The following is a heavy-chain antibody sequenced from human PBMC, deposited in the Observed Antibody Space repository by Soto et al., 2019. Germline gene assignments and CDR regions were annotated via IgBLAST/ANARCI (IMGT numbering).Heavy chain of an antibody. Sequence: NPSETLSLTCAVSGGSISSGGYSWSWIRQPPGKGLEWIGYIYHSGSTYYNPSLKSRVTISVDRSKNQFSLKLSSVTAADTAVYYCAGLDFRMNWFDPWGQGTLVTVSS. V-gene: IGHV4-30-2*01. CDR3: AGLDFRMNWFDP. J-gene: IGHJ5*02. CDR1: GGSISSGGYS. CDR2: IYHSGST. D-gene: IGHD3-3*01.